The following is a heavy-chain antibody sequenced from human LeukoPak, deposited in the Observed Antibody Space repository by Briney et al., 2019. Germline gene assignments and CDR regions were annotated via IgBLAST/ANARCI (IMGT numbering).Heavy chain of an antibody. CDR2: INHSGST. CDR3: ATRSNYYGSGMDY. J-gene: IGHJ4*02. D-gene: IGHD3-10*01. CDR1: GGSFSGYY. Sequence: SETLSLTCAVYGGSFSGYYWSWIRQPPGKGLEWIGEINHSGSTNYNPSLKSRVTISVDTSKNQFSLKLSSVTAADTAVYYCATRSNYYGSGMDYWGQGTLVTVSS. V-gene: IGHV4-34*01.